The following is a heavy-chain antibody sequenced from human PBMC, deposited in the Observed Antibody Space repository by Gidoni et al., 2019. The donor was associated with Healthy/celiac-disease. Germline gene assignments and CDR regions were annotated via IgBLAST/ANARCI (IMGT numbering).Heavy chain of an antibody. J-gene: IGHJ6*03. CDR3: AREITGTPANLITIFGVVIKLTPVGSSPSYYYYMDV. CDR2: IHTSGST. D-gene: IGHD3-3*01. V-gene: IGHV4-4*07. CDR1: GGSISSYY. Sequence: QVQLQESGPGLVKPSETLSLTCTVSGGSISSYYWSWIRQPAGKGLEWIGRIHTSGSTNYNPSLKSRVTMSVDTSKNQFSLKLSSVTAADTAVYYCAREITGTPANLITIFGVVIKLTPVGSSPSYYYYMDVWGKGTTVTVSS.